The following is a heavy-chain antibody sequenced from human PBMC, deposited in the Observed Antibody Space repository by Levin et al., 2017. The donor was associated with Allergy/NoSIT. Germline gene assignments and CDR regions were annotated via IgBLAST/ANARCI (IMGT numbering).Heavy chain of an antibody. J-gene: IGHJ3*02. D-gene: IGHD2-21*02. CDR3: TREWAYCGGDGYSPQPFHI. CDR2: ISSRSGYI. Sequence: GGSLRLSCAASGFTFSSYTMNWVRQAPGKGLEWVSSISSRSGYIYYADSVKGRFTISRDNAKNSLYLQMDSLRAEDTAVYYCTREWAYCGGDGYSPQPFHIWGQGTMVTVSS. V-gene: IGHV3-21*01. CDR1: GFTFSSYT.